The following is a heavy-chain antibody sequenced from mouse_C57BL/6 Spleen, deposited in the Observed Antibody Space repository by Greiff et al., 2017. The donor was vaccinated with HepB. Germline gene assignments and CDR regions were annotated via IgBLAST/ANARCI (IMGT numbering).Heavy chain of an antibody. Sequence: EVQLQQSGPVLVKPGASVKMSCKASGYTFTDYYMNWVKQSHGKSLEWIGVINPYNGGTSYNQKFKGKATLTVDKSSSTAYMELNSLTSEDSAVYYCARWRYYYGSSYAMDYWGQGTSVTVSS. D-gene: IGHD1-1*01. J-gene: IGHJ4*01. V-gene: IGHV1-19*01. CDR3: ARWRYYYGSSYAMDY. CDR1: GYTFTDYY. CDR2: INPYNGGT.